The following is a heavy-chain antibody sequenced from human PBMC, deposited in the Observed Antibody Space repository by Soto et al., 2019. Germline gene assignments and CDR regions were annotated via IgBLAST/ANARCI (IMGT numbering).Heavy chain of an antibody. J-gene: IGHJ4*02. D-gene: IGHD6-25*01. CDR2: IIPVLGVA. V-gene: IGHV1-69*02. Sequence: QVQLVQSGAEVKKPGSSVKVSCRASGGTFNSYTINWVRQAPGHGPEWLGRIIPVLGVANYAQRFQGRVTITADTSTSTVYMDLTSLRSEDTAVYYCARRGVAAPGTLGNWGQGTLVTVSS. CDR3: ARRGVAAPGTLGN. CDR1: GGTFNSYT.